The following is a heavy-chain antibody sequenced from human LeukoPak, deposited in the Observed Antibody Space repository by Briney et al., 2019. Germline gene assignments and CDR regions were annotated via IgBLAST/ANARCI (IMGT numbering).Heavy chain of an antibody. Sequence: PGGSLRLSCAASGFSFSSYGMHWVRQAPGKGLEWVAFTRYDGSNKYYADSVKGRFTISRDKSNNALYLQMISLRVEDTAVYYCARGSRYGDYPYYFDYWGQGTLVTVSS. V-gene: IGHV3-30*02. CDR1: GFSFSSYG. CDR2: TRYDGSNK. CDR3: ARGSRYGDYPYYFDY. D-gene: IGHD4-17*01. J-gene: IGHJ4*02.